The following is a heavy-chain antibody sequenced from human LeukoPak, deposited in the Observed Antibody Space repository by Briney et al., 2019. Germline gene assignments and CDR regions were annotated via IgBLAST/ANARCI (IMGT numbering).Heavy chain of an antibody. CDR1: SGSISSGGYY. J-gene: IGHJ4*02. Sequence: SETLSLTCTVSSGSISSGGYYWSWIRQHPGKGLEWIGYIYYGGSTYYNPSLKSRVTISVDTSKNQFSLKLSSVTAADTAVYYCARSPTMVRGVIIYDYYFDYWGQGTLVTVSS. CDR3: ARSPTMVRGVIIYDYYFDY. V-gene: IGHV4-31*03. D-gene: IGHD3-10*01. CDR2: IYYGGST.